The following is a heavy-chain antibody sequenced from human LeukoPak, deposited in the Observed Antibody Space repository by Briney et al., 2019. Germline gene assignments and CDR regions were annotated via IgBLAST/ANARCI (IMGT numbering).Heavy chain of an antibody. J-gene: IGHJ4*02. Sequence: GESMKISCKGSGYSFTSYWIGWVRQMPGKCLEWMGIIYPGDSDTRYSPSFQGQVTISADKSISTAYLQWSSLKASDTAMYYCARLFFFHSCSGGSCYSYFDYWGQGTLVTVSS. D-gene: IGHD2-15*01. V-gene: IGHV5-51*01. CDR1: GYSFTSYW. CDR3: ARLFFFHSCSGGSCYSYFDY. CDR2: IYPGDSDT.